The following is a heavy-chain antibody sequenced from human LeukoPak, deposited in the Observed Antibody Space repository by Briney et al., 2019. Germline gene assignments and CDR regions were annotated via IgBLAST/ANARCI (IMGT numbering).Heavy chain of an antibody. D-gene: IGHD5-12*01. CDR3: MRRRGYSIDY. J-gene: IGHJ4*02. V-gene: IGHV4-39*01. CDR1: GGSISSNTYY. CDR2: MSYSGST. Sequence: SETLSLTCTVSGGSISSNTYYWGWIRQPPGKGLEWIGNMSYSGSTSYNPSLKSRVTISVDTSKNQFSLKLSSVTAADMAVYYCMRRRGYSIDYWGQGTLVTVSS.